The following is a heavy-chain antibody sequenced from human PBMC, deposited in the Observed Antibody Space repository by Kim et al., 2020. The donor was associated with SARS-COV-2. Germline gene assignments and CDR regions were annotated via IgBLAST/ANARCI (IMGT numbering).Heavy chain of an antibody. Sequence: VKGRFTISRDDSKNTLYLQMNSLKTEDTAVYYCTTDLGCSGGSCSIYFDYWGQGTLVTVSS. D-gene: IGHD2-15*01. V-gene: IGHV3-15*01. J-gene: IGHJ4*02. CDR3: TTDLGCSGGSCSIYFDY.